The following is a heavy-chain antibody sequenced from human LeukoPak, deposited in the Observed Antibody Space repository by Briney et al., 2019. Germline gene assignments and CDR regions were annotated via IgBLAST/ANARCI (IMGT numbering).Heavy chain of an antibody. D-gene: IGHD5-12*01. CDR3: TTDRGFSGYDPLDS. J-gene: IGHJ4*02. CDR2: IKSKTDGATT. CDR1: GFTFNNAW. Sequence: PGGSLRLSCAASGFTFNNAWMSWVRQASGKGLEWVGRIKSKTDGATTYYAAAVKGRFAISRDDSKTTLHLQMNSLKTEDTAVYYCTTDRGFSGYDPLDSWGQGTLVTVSS. V-gene: IGHV3-15*01.